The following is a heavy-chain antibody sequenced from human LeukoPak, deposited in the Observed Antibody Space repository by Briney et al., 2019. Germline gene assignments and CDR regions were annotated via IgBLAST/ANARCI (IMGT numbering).Heavy chain of an antibody. CDR1: GFTFSSYS. D-gene: IGHD2-2*02. J-gene: IGHJ3*02. CDR3: ARVRYCSSTSCYTDAFDI. CDR2: ISSSSSYI. Sequence: PGGSLRLSCAASGFTFSSYSMNWVRQAPGKGLEWVSSISSSSSYIYYADSVKGRFTISRDNAKNSLYLRMNSLRAEDTAVYYCARVRYCSSTSCYTDAFDIWGQGTMVTVSS. V-gene: IGHV3-21*01.